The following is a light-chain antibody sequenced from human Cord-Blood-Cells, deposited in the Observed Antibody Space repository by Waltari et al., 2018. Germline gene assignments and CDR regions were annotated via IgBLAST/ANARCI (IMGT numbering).Light chain of an antibody. CDR3: AAWDDSLNGQV. J-gene: IGLJ1*01. CDR2: RNN. Sequence: QSVLTQPPSASGTPGQRVTISCSGSSSNIGSNTVNWYQQHPGTAPKLLIYRNNQRPSGVPDRFSGSKSGTSASLAISGLQAEDEADYYCAAWDDSLNGQVFGTGTKVTVL. CDR1: SSNIGSNT. V-gene: IGLV1-44*01.